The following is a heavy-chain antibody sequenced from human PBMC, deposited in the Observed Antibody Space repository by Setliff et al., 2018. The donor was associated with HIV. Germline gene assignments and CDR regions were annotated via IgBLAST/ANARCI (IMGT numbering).Heavy chain of an antibody. CDR3: ARARRDSYDRGRRNHYYIDV. V-gene: IGHV1-8*02. D-gene: IGHD3-22*01. CDR1: GYTFSSYD. Sequence: ASVKVSCKASGYTFSSYDINWVRQATGQGLEWMGWMNPNSGNTGYAQKFQGRVTTTRDTSISTAYMELNNLEFEDTAVYYCARARRDSYDRGRRNHYYIDVWGKGTTVTVSS. CDR2: MNPNSGNT. J-gene: IGHJ6*03.